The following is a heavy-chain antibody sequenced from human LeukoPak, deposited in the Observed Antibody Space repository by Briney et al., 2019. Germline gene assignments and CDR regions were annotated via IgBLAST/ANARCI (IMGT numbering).Heavy chain of an antibody. CDR1: GGSISSYY. CDR3: ARVSGFWSGFGYFDY. V-gene: IGHV4-59*01. J-gene: IGHJ4*02. D-gene: IGHD3-3*01. CDR2: IYYSGST. Sequence: PSETLSLTCTVSGGSISSYYWSWIRQPPGKGLEWIGYIYYSGSTNYNPSLKSRVTISVDTSKNQSSLKLSSVTAADTAVYYCARVSGFWSGFGYFDYWGQGTLVTVSS.